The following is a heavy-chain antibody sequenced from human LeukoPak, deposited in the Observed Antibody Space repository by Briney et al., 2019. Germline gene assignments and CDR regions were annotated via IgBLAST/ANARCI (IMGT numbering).Heavy chain of an antibody. Sequence: ASVKVSCKASGYTFTSYGISWVRQAPGQGLEWMGWINAYNGNTNYAQKLQGRVTMTTDTSTSTAYMELSRLRYDDTAVCFCARGRWELLAWFDPWGQGPLVTVSS. CDR2: INAYNGNT. J-gene: IGHJ5*02. D-gene: IGHD1-26*01. CDR1: GYTFTSYG. CDR3: ARGRWELLAWFDP. V-gene: IGHV1-18*01.